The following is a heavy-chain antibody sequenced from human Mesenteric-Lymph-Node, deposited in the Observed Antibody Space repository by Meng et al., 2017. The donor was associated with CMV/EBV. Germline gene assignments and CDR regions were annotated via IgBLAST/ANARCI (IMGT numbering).Heavy chain of an antibody. CDR2: INSDGSTT. Sequence: GGSLRLSCAASGFTFSSYSMNWVRQAPGKGLVWLSRINSDGSTTNYADSVKGRFTISRDNAKNTLYLQMNSLRAEDTAVYSCARGRGGNWFDPWGQGTLVTVSS. V-gene: IGHV3-74*01. J-gene: IGHJ5*02. CDR1: GFTFSSYS. CDR3: ARGRGGNWFDP. D-gene: IGHD1-26*01.